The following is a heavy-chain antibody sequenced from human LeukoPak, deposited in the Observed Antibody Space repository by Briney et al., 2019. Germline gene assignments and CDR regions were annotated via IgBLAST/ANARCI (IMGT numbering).Heavy chain of an antibody. CDR3: ARDLIGRDDYGSKSV. CDR2: IYSSGST. V-gene: IGHV4-59*01. Sequence: SETLSLTCTVSGYSMSSFYRSWIRQPPGKGLEWIGYIYSSGSTHYNPSLKSRLTMSLDMSRNQFSLKLTSVTAADTAVYYCARDLIGRDDYGSKSVWGQGTRVTVSS. D-gene: IGHD3-10*01. CDR1: GYSMSSFY. J-gene: IGHJ4*02.